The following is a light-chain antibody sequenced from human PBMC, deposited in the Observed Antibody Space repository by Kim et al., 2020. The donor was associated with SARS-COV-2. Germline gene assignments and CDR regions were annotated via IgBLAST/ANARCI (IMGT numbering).Light chain of an antibody. V-gene: IGKV3-20*01. CDR1: QSVTSQ. J-gene: IGKJ1*01. Sequence: ESVLTQSPGTLSLSSGERATLSCRASQSVTSQLAWYQQRPGQAPRLLIYDASTRATGIPDRFSGSGSGTDFTLTINRLEPEDFAVYYCQQFDSTPWTFGQGTKVDIK. CDR2: DAS. CDR3: QQFDSTPWT.